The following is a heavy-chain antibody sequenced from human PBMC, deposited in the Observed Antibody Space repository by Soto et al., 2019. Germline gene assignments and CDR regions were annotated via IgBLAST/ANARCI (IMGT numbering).Heavy chain of an antibody. J-gene: IGHJ6*02. D-gene: IGHD3-9*01. V-gene: IGHV1-69*01. CDR2: IIPIFGTA. CDR1: GGTFSSYA. Sequence: QVQLVQSGAEVKKPGSSVKVSCKASGGTFSSYAISWVRQAPGQGLEWMGGIIPIFGTANYAQKFQGRVTIAADESTSTAYMELSRLKSEDTGVDYCARSLYYDILTGYYTDPKYYYYGMDVWGQGTTVTVSS. CDR3: ARSLYYDILTGYYTDPKYYYYGMDV.